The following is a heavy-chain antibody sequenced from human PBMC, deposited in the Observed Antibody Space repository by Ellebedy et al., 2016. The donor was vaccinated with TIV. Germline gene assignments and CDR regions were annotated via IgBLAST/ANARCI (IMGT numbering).Heavy chain of an antibody. CDR1: GFTFSLNW. V-gene: IGHV3-7*03. D-gene: IGHD1-26*01. J-gene: IGHJ4*02. CDR3: VRDLHWSYFD. CDR2: IKEAGSEE. Sequence: GESLKISCAASGFTFSLNWMYWVRQAPGKGLEWVANIKEAGSEEYYVDSVKGRFTSSRDNAKNSLYLQMNSLRAEDTAVYYCVRDLHWSYFDWGQGTLVTVSS.